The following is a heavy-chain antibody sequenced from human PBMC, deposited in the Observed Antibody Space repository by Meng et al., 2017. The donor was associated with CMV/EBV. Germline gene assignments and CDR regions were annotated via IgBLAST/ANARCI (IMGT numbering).Heavy chain of an antibody. J-gene: IGHJ6*02. CDR2: ISSSGSTI. CDR3: ARDLIVVVPAAEASYYYGMDV. D-gene: IGHD2-2*01. V-gene: IGHV3-48*03. CDR1: GFTFSSYE. Sequence: GESLKISCAASGFTFSSYEMNWVRQAPGKGLEWVSYISSSGSTIYYADSVKGRFTISRDNAKNSLYLQMNSLRAEDTAVYYCARDLIVVVPAAEASYYYGMDVWGQGTTVTVSS.